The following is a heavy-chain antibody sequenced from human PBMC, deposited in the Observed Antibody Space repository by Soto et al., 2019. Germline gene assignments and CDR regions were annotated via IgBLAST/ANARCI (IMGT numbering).Heavy chain of an antibody. CDR3: ARGRYGDY. J-gene: IGHJ4*02. V-gene: IGHV1-18*01. D-gene: IGHD1-1*01. Sequence: QVHLVQSGAEVKKPGASVKVSCQGSGYAFTTYGITWVRQAPGQGLEWMGWISAHNGNTNYAQKLQGRVTVTRDTYTSTAYMELRSLRYDATALYYCARGRYGDYWGQGALVTVSS. CDR2: ISAHNGNT. CDR1: GYAFTTYG.